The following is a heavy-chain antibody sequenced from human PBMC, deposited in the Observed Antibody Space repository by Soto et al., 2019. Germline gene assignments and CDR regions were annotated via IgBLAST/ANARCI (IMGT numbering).Heavy chain of an antibody. CDR1: GGTFSSYT. CDR3: ARETYYYGSGSPNYFDY. Sequence: ASVKVSCKASGGTFSSYTISWVRQAPGQGLEWMGRIIPILGIANYAQKFQGRVTITADKSTSTAYMELSSLRSEDTAVYYCARETYYYGSGSPNYFDYWGQGTLVTVSS. V-gene: IGHV1-69*04. J-gene: IGHJ4*02. CDR2: IIPILGIA. D-gene: IGHD3-10*01.